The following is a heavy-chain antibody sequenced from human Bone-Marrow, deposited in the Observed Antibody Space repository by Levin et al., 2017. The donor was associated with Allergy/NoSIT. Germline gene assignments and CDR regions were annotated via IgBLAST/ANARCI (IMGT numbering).Heavy chain of an antibody. CDR2: VSYDGSYK. J-gene: IGHJ6*02. V-gene: IGHV3-30*18. CDR1: GFTFNSYG. CDR3: AKDEYSSPGWALDV. D-gene: IGHD6-6*01. Sequence: LSLTCAASGFTFNSYGRHWVRQAPGKGLEWVAIVSYDGSYKYYADSVKGRFTISRDNSKNTVYLQMNSLRAEDTAVYYCAKDEYSSPGWALDVWGQGTTVTVSS.